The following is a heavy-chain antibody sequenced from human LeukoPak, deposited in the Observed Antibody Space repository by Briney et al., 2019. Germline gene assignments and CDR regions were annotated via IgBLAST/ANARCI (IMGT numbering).Heavy chain of an antibody. V-gene: IGHV4-34*01. CDR3: AREDGPDAFDI. CDR2: INHSGST. CDR1: GGSISSYY. J-gene: IGHJ3*02. Sequence: SETLSLTCTVSGGSISSYYWSWIRQPPGKGLEWIGEINHSGSTNYNPSLKSRVTISVDTSKNQFSLKLSSVTAADTAVYYCAREDGPDAFDIWGQGTMVTVSS.